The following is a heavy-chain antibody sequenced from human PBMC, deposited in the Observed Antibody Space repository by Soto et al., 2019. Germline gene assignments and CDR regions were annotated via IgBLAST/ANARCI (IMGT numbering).Heavy chain of an antibody. CDR2: IYYSGST. CDR3: ARSNYDILTGQMGDWFDP. CDR1: GGSISSSSYY. D-gene: IGHD3-9*01. J-gene: IGHJ5*02. Sequence: SETLSLTCTVSGGSISSSSYYWGWIRQPPGKGLEWIGSIYYSGSTYYNPSLKSRVTISVDTAKNQFSLKLSSVTAADTAVYYCARSNYDILTGQMGDWFDPWGQGTLVTVS. V-gene: IGHV4-39*01.